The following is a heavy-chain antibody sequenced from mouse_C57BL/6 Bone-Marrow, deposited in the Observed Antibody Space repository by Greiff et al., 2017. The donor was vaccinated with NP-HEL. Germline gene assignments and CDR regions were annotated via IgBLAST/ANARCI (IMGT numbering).Heavy chain of an antibody. V-gene: IGHV1-75*01. J-gene: IGHJ2*01. CDR2: IFPGSGST. Sequence: QVQLKESGPELVKPGASVKISCKASGYTFTDYYINWVKQRPGQGLEWIGWIFPGSGSTYYNEKFKGKATLTVDKSSSTAYMLLSSLTSEDSAVYFCARCPFYGSSLYFDYWGQGTTLTVSS. CDR1: GYTFTDYY. CDR3: ARCPFYGSSLYFDY. D-gene: IGHD1-1*01.